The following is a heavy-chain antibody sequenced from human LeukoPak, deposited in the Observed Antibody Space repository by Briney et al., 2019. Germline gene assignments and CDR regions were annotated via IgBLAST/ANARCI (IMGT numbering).Heavy chain of an antibody. D-gene: IGHD3-3*01. CDR1: GYAFTSYG. CDR3: ARDLHTDYDFWSGYSPGGNWFDP. J-gene: IGHJ5*02. V-gene: IGHV1-18*01. Sequence: ASVKVSCKASGYAFTSYGISWVRQAPGQGLEWMGWISTYNGNTNYAQKLQGRVTMTTDTSTSTAYMELRSLSSDDTAAYYCARDLHTDYDFWSGYSPGGNWFDPWGQGTLVTVSS. CDR2: ISTYNGNT.